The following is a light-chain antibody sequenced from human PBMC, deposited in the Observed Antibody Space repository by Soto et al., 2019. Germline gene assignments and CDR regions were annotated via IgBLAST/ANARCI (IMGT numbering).Light chain of an antibody. CDR3: QQYNNWPPIT. CDR1: QSVSNN. Sequence: EIVMTQSPATLSVPPGEIATLYFRTSQSVSNNLAWYQQNPGQAPRLLFYGASTRATGVPARFSGSGSGTDFTLTIHSLQSEDFALYYCQQYNNWPPITFGQGTRLEI. CDR2: GAS. J-gene: IGKJ5*01. V-gene: IGKV3-15*01.